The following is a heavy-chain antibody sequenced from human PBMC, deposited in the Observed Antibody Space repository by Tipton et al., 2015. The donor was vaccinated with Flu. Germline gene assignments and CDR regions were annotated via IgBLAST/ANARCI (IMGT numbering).Heavy chain of an antibody. V-gene: IGHV4-34*01. CDR3: ARGARRAGYYGSGRSCGMDV. CDR1: GGSFSGYY. J-gene: IGHJ6*02. D-gene: IGHD3-10*01. Sequence: TLSLTCAVYGGSFSGYYWSWIRQPPGKGLEWIGEINHSGSTNYNPSLKSRVTISVDTSKNQFSLKLSSVTAADTAVYYCARGARRAGYYGSGRSCGMDVWGQGATVPVSS. CDR2: INHSGST.